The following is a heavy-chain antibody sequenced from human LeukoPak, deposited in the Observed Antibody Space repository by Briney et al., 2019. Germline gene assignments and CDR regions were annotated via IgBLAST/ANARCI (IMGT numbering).Heavy chain of an antibody. D-gene: IGHD4-17*01. CDR3: AKDGTYYGDYEDY. CDR1: GFTFSSYS. Sequence: GGSLRLSCAASGFTFSSYSMNWVRQAPGKGLEWVSYISTTSSTIYYADSVKGRFTISRDNAKNSLYLQMNSLRVEDTAVYYCAKDGTYYGDYEDYWGQGTLVTVSS. CDR2: ISTTSSTI. J-gene: IGHJ4*02. V-gene: IGHV3-48*04.